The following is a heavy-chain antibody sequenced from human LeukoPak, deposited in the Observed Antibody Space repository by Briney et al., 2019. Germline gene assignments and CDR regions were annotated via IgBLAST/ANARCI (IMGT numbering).Heavy chain of an antibody. CDR1: GFTFRSYE. D-gene: IGHD6-19*01. Sequence: PGGSLRLSCAASGFTFRSYEMNWVRQAPGKGLEWVSYINTGGDTKHYADSVKGRFTISRDDAKNSLFLQMNSLRAEDMAVYYCARYSSGWHSPFDFWGQGTLVTVSS. J-gene: IGHJ4*02. CDR2: INTGGDTK. V-gene: IGHV3-48*03. CDR3: ARYSSGWHSPFDF.